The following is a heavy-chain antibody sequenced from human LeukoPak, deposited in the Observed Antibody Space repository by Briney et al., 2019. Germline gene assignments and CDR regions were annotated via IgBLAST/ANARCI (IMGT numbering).Heavy chain of an antibody. CDR1: GFTFSSYW. CDR3: ARDRGQWLVSNYYYYGIDV. D-gene: IGHD6-19*01. Sequence: GGSLRLSCAASGFTFSSYWMSWVRQAPGKGLKWVANIKQDGSEKYYVDSVKGRFTISRDNAKNSLYLQMNSLRAEDTAVYYCARDRGQWLVSNYYYYGIDVWGQGTTVTVSS. J-gene: IGHJ6*02. CDR2: IKQDGSEK. V-gene: IGHV3-7*01.